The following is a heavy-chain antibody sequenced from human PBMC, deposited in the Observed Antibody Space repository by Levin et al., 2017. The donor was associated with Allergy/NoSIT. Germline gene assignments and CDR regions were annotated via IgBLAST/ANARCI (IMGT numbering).Heavy chain of an antibody. Sequence: GESLKISCAASGFTFSSYAMHWVRQAPGKGLEWVAVISYDGSNKYYADSVKGRFTISRDNSKNTLYLQMNSLRAEDTAVYYCAGPMVRGVIPHGELRYWGQGTLVTVSS. CDR3: AGPMVRGVIPHGELRY. V-gene: IGHV3-30-3*01. D-gene: IGHD3-10*01. CDR1: GFTFSSYA. CDR2: ISYDGSNK. J-gene: IGHJ4*02.